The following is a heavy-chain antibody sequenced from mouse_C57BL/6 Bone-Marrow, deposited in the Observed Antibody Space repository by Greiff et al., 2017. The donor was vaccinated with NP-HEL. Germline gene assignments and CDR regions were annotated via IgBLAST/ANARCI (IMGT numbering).Heavy chain of an antibody. CDR2: ISDGGSYT. V-gene: IGHV5-4*01. CDR1: GFTFSSYA. CDR3: ARDHIDGYYLAWFAY. J-gene: IGHJ3*01. D-gene: IGHD2-3*01. Sequence: EVKLVESGGGLVKPGGSLKLSCAASGFTFSSYAMSWVRQTPEKRLEWVATISDGGSYTYYPDNVKGRFTISRDNAKNNLYLQMSHLKFEDTAMYYCARDHIDGYYLAWFAYWGQGTLVTVSA.